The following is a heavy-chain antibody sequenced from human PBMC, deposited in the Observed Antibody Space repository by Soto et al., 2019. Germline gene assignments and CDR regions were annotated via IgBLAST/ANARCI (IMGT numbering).Heavy chain of an antibody. D-gene: IGHD6-19*01. Sequence: GGSLRLSCAASGYTFSNYAMSWVRQAPGKWLEWVSAISGSGGSTYYADSVKGRFTISRDNSKNTLYLQMNSLRAEDTAVYYCAVPKGKEVTGHDYWGQGTLVTVSS. V-gene: IGHV3-23*01. J-gene: IGHJ4*02. CDR3: AVPKGKEVTGHDY. CDR2: ISGSGGST. CDR1: GYTFSNYA.